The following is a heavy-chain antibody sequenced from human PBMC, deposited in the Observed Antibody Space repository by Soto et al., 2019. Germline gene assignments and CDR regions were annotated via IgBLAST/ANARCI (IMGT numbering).Heavy chain of an antibody. V-gene: IGHV1-3*01. J-gene: IGHJ4*02. D-gene: IGHD2-8*01. CDR3: ARGSASQYAPFDN. Sequence: QVLLVQSGAEVKKPGASVKISCETSGYTFTDYAVDWVRQAPGQRLEWMGWINAATGNTRYSQKFQGRVTITRDTSANTSYMELSSLGSEDTAVYYCARGSASQYAPFDNWGQGTLVTVSS. CDR2: INAATGNT. CDR1: GYTFTDYA.